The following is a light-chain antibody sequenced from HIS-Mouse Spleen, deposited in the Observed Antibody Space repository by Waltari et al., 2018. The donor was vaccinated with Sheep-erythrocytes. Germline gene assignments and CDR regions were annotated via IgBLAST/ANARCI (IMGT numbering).Light chain of an antibody. CDR3: SSYAGSNNWV. CDR2: EVS. J-gene: IGLJ3*02. V-gene: IGLV2-8*01. CDR1: SSAVGGYTY. Sequence: QSALTQPPSASGSPGQSVTISCTGTSSAVGGYTYVSWYQQHPGKAPKPMIYEVSKRPSGVPDRFSGSKSGNTASLTVSGLQAEDEADYYCSSYAGSNNWVFGGGTKLTVL.